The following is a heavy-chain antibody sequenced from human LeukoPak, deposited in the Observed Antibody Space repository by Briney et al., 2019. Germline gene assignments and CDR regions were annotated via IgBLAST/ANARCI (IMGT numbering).Heavy chain of an antibody. V-gene: IGHV1-69*02. CDR2: IIPILGIA. CDR1: GGTFSSYT. Sequence: SVKLSCKASGGTFSSYTISWVRQAPGQGLEWMGRIIPILGIANYAQKFQGRVTITADKSTSTAYMELSSLRSEDTAVYYCARGLGSTYYFDYWGQGTLVTVSS. D-gene: IGHD3-10*01. J-gene: IGHJ4*02. CDR3: ARGLGSTYYFDY.